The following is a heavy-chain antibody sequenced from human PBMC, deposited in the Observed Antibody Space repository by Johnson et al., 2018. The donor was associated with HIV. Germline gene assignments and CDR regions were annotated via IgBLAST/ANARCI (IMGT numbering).Heavy chain of an antibody. CDR1: GFTFSSYA. CDR2: ISYDGSNK. CDR3: ARDRVPDAFDI. Sequence: QVQVVESGGGVVQPGGSLRLSCAASGFTFSSYAMHWVRQAPGKGLEWVAVISYDGSNKYYADSVKGRFTISRDNSKNTLYLQMNSLRAEDTAVYYCARDRVPDAFDIWGQGTMVTVSS. D-gene: IGHD3-10*01. V-gene: IGHV3-30-3*01. J-gene: IGHJ3*02.